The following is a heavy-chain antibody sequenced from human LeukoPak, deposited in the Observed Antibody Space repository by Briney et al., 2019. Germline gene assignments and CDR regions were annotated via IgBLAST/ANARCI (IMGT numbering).Heavy chain of an antibody. CDR2: INPNSGGT. Sequence: ASVKVSCKASGYTFTGYYMHWVRQAPGQGLEWMGWINPNSGGTNSAQKFQGRVTMTRDTSISTAYMELSRLRSDDTAVYYCAVGYSGYDYESPFDYWGQGTLVTVSS. CDR3: AVGYSGYDYESPFDY. CDR1: GYTFTGYY. V-gene: IGHV1-2*02. J-gene: IGHJ4*02. D-gene: IGHD5-12*01.